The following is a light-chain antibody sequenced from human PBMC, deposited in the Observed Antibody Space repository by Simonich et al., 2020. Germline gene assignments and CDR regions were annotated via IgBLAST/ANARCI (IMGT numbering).Light chain of an antibody. CDR1: QSLLHSDGKTY. CDR3: MQSIQLPLT. V-gene: IGKV2D-29*02. J-gene: IGKJ4*01. Sequence: DIVMTQTPLSLSVTPGQPASISCKSSQSLLHSDGKTYLYWYLQKPGQSPQLLIYESSNRFAGVSVRCSGGGSGTDFTQRIRRVEAEDVGVYYCMQSIQLPLTVGGGTKVELK. CDR2: ESS.